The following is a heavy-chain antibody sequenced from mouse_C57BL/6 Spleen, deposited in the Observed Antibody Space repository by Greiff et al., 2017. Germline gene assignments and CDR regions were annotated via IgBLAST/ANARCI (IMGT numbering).Heavy chain of an antibody. Sequence: QVQLQQSGAELVRPGTSVKVSCKASGYAFTNYLIEWVKQRPGQGLEWIGVINPGSGGTNYNEKFKGKATLTADKSSSTAYMQLSSLTSEDSAVYFCARSSAGCVWFAYWGQGTLGTVSA. CDR1: GYAFTNYL. CDR3: ARSSAGCVWFAY. V-gene: IGHV1-54*01. J-gene: IGHJ3*01. D-gene: IGHD3-1*01. CDR2: INPGSGGT.